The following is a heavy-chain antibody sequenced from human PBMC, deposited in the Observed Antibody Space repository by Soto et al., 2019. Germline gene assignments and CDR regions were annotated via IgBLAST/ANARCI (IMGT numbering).Heavy chain of an antibody. CDR2: IYHSGST. CDR3: ARGDSSGYYPGTYNWFDP. J-gene: IGHJ5*02. CDR1: GGSISSGGYS. D-gene: IGHD3-22*01. V-gene: IGHV4-30-2*01. Sequence: PSETLSLTCAVSGGSISSGGYSWSWIRQPPGKGLEWIGYIYHSGSTYYNPSLKSRVTISVDTSKNQFSLKLSSVTAADTAVYYCARGDSSGYYPGTYNWFDPWGQGTLVTVSS.